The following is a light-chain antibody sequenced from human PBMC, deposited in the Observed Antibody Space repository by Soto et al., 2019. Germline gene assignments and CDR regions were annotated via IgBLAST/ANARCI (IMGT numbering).Light chain of an antibody. CDR1: SSDVGGYNY. V-gene: IGLV2-14*01. CDR2: EVS. Sequence: QSALTQPASVSGSPGQSVTISCTGTSSDVGGYNYVSWYQQHPGKAPKLMIYEVSNRPSGVANRFSGSKSANTASLTISGRQAEDEDDYYCCTFTTGSTWVFGGGTKLTVL. J-gene: IGLJ3*02. CDR3: CTFTTGSTWV.